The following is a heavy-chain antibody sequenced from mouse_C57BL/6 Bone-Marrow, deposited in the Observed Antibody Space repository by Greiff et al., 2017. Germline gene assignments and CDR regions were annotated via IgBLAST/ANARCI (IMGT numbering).Heavy chain of an antibody. V-gene: IGHV5-15*01. Sequence: EVMLVESGGGLVQPGGSLKLSCAASGFTFSDYGMAWVRQAPRKGPEWVAFISNLAYSIYYADTVTGRFTISIENAKNTLYLEMSSLRSEDTAMYYCARHRGTFYWYFDVWGTGTTVTVSS. J-gene: IGHJ1*03. CDR3: ARHRGTFYWYFDV. CDR2: ISNLAYSI. CDR1: GFTFSDYG.